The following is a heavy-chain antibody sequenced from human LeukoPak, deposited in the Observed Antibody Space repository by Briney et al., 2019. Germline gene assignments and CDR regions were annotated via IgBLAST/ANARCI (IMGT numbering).Heavy chain of an antibody. CDR2: INHSGST. J-gene: IGHJ4*02. CDR3: ARGSSSYYFDY. V-gene: IGHV4-34*01. Sequence: SETLSLTCAVYGGSFSGYYWSWIRQPPGKRLEWIGEINHSGSTNYNPSLKSRVTISVDTSKNQFSLKLSSVTAADTAVYYCARGSSSYYFDYWGQGTLVTVSS. D-gene: IGHD6-6*01. CDR1: GGSFSGYY.